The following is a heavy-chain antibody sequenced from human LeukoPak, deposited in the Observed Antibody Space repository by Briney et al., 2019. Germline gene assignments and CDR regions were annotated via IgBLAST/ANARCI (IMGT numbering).Heavy chain of an antibody. Sequence: SETLSLTCTVSGGSVSSGSYYWSCIRQPPGKGLEWIGYIYYSGSTNYNPSLKSRVTISVDTSKDQFSLKLSSVTAADTAVYYCARETAYGDFNFDYWGQGTLVTVSS. D-gene: IGHD4-17*01. CDR2: IYYSGST. CDR3: ARETAYGDFNFDY. J-gene: IGHJ4*02. CDR1: GGSVSSGSYY. V-gene: IGHV4-61*01.